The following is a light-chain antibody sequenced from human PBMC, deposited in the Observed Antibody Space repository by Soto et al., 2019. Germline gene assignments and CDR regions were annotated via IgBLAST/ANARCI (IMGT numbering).Light chain of an antibody. CDR2: EAS. Sequence: DIQMTQSPSTLSASVGDRVTITCRARQSISSWLAWYQQKPGTAPKLLIYEASTLESGVPSRFSGIRSRTAVTLTVSSLQPDDFATYYYQQYNYSCPYTFGQGTKLEIK. V-gene: IGKV1-5*03. CDR3: QQYNYSCPYT. CDR1: QSISSW. J-gene: IGKJ2*01.